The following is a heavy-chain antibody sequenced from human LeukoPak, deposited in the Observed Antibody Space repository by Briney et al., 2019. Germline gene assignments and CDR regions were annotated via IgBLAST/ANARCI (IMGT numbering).Heavy chain of an antibody. CDR1: GGSISSYY. CDR2: IYYSGST. Sequence: SETLSLTCTVSGGSISSYYWSWIRQPPGKGLEWIGYIYYSGSTNYNPSLKSRVTISVDTSKNQFSLKLSSVTAADTAVYYCARGTYYYDSSGYYYVLDYWGQGTLVTVSS. D-gene: IGHD3-22*01. CDR3: ARGTYYYDSSGYYYVLDY. J-gene: IGHJ4*02. V-gene: IGHV4-59*08.